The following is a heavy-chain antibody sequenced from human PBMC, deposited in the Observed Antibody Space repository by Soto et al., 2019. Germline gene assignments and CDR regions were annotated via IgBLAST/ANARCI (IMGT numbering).Heavy chain of an antibody. CDR3: AKDQRGFNRPADP. CDR2: ISCNGGSI. Sequence: SLRLSCAASGFTFDDYAMHWVRQAPVKVLEWVSGISCNGGSIAYADSVKVRFTISRDNAKNTLYLEMNSLRAEDTAVYYCAKDQRGFNRPADPWGQGTLVTVSS. CDR1: GFTFDDYA. D-gene: IGHD6-25*01. V-gene: IGHV3-9*01. J-gene: IGHJ5*02.